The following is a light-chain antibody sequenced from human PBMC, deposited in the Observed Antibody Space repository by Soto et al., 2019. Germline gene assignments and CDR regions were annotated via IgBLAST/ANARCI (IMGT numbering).Light chain of an antibody. CDR2: GAS. CDR1: QSVSNY. CDR3: HQYGGSPQT. Sequence: EIVLTQSQAPLSLFPGEKATLSSRPSQSVSNYLAWYQRKPGQAPRLLIYGASSRATGIPDRFSGSGSGTDFTLTISRLEPEDFAVYYCHQYGGSPQTFGQGTKVDIK. V-gene: IGKV3-20*01. J-gene: IGKJ1*01.